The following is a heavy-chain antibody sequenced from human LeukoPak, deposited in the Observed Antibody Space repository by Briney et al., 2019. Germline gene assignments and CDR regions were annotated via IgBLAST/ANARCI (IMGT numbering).Heavy chain of an antibody. D-gene: IGHD3-9*01. CDR1: GYTFTSYG. CDR2: ISAYNGNT. CDR3: ARGNVVRYSRGAFDI. J-gene: IGHJ3*02. V-gene: IGHV1-18*01. Sequence: ASVKVSCKASGYTFTSYGISWVRQAPGQGLEWMGWISAYNGNTNYAQKLQGRVTMTTDTSTSTAYMELRSLRSDDTAIYYCARGNVVRYSRGAFDIWGHGTMVTVSS.